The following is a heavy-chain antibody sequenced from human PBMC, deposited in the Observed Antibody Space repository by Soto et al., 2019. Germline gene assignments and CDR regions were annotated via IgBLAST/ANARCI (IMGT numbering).Heavy chain of an antibody. Sequence: EVQLLESGGALVQPGGSLRLSCEASGFTYVKYAMSWVRQAPGKGLEWVSGISGDAGRTFYADSVKGRFTISRDNSKNTVYRQMNSLRVEDKAVYYCVKDTVVVINGGDFDYWGQGTLVTVSS. J-gene: IGHJ4*02. CDR2: ISGDAGRT. CDR3: VKDTVVVINGGDFDY. D-gene: IGHD3-22*01. CDR1: GFTYVKYA. V-gene: IGHV3-23*01.